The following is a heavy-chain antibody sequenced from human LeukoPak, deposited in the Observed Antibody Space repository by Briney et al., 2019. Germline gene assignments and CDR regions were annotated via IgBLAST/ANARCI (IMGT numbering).Heavy chain of an antibody. CDR3: VSSCGSDCPGAY. J-gene: IGHJ4*02. V-gene: IGHV3-21*04. CDR1: GFTFSSYT. D-gene: IGHD2-21*02. CDR2: ISSSSSST. Sequence: GGSLRLSCVASGFTFSSYTMSWVRQAPGKGLEWVSAISSSSSSTSYADSVKGRFTISRDNAKNSLFLQINSLRVDDTAVYYCVSSCGSDCPGAYWGQGTLVTVSS.